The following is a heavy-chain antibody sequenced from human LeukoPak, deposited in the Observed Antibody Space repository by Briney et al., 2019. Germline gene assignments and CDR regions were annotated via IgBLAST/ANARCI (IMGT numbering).Heavy chain of an antibody. CDR1: GGSFSGYY. CDR3: ARPRNWSYRCFDY. CDR2: INHSGST. J-gene: IGHJ4*02. Sequence: KPSETLSLTRAVCGGSFSGYYWSWIRQPPGKGLEWIGEINHSGSTNYNPSLKSRVTISVDTSKNQFSLKLSSVTAADTAVYYCARPRNWSYRCFDYWGQGTLVTVSS. D-gene: IGHD1-26*01. V-gene: IGHV4-34*01.